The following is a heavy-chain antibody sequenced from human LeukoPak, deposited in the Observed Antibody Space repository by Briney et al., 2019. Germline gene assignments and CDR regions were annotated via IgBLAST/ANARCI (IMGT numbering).Heavy chain of an antibody. CDR3: ARDGGNSNWYFDL. J-gene: IGHJ2*01. V-gene: IGHV3-48*03. D-gene: IGHD4-23*01. Sequence: PGGSLRLSCAASGFSFSAFEMNCVRQAPGKGLEWVSYISRSAGSTTYYADSVKGRFTISRDNAKNSLFLQMNSLRVEDTALYYCARDGGNSNWYFDLWGRGTLVTVSS. CDR1: GFSFSAFE. CDR2: ISRSAGSTT.